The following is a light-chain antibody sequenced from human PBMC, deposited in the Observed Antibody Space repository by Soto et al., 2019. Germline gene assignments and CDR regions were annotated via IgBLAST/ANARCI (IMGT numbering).Light chain of an antibody. CDR2: AAS. CDR1: QGIRNN. Sequence: AIQMTQSPSSLSASVGDRVTITCRASQGIRNNLGWYQQKPGRAPKLLICAASTLQSGVPSRFSGSGSGTDFTLTISSLQPEDFATYYCLQDYRFPRTFGHGTKVEIK. V-gene: IGKV1-6*01. CDR3: LQDYRFPRT. J-gene: IGKJ1*01.